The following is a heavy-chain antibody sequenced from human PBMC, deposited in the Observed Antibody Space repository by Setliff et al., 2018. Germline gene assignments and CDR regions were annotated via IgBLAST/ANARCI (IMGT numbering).Heavy chain of an antibody. J-gene: IGHJ6*03. V-gene: IGHV2-70*11. D-gene: IGHD1-7*01. CDR1: GFSLSTRGMC. CDR2: IDWDDDK. Sequence: SGPTLVNPTQTLTLTCTFSGFSLSTRGMCVSWIRQPPGKALEWLARIDWDDDKYYSTSLKTRLTISKDTSKNQVVLSMTNMDPVDTATYYCARLTGTDYYYYYMDVWGKGTTVTVSS. CDR3: ARLTGTDYYYYYMDV.